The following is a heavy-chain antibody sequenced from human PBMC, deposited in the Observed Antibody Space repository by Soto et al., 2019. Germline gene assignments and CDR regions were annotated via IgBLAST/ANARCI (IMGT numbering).Heavy chain of an antibody. Sequence: QVQLVESGGGVVQPGRSLRLSCAASGFTFSSYGMHWVRQAPGKGLEWVAVIWYDGSNKYYADSVKGRFTISRDNSKNTLYLQMNSLRAEDTAVYYCARDSGIAARPFSYYYYGMDVWGQGTTVTVSS. CDR3: ARDSGIAARPFSYYYYGMDV. D-gene: IGHD6-6*01. J-gene: IGHJ6*02. V-gene: IGHV3-33*01. CDR1: GFTFSSYG. CDR2: IWYDGSNK.